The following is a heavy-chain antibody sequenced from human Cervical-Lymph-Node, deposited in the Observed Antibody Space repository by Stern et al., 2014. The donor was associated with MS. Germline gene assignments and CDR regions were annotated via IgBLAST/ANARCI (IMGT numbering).Heavy chain of an antibody. J-gene: IGHJ4*02. D-gene: IGHD3-10*01. V-gene: IGHV2-5*02. CDR2: IFWDDEK. CDR3: AHRRTAFYFFDY. CDR1: GFSLNTDGVA. Sequence: ESGPALVKPTQSLTLTCTFSGFSLNTDGVAVGWIRQPPGKAPEWLAVIFWDDEKKYSPSLQTRLAISMDTSKNQVVLNMANMDPLDTGTYYCAHRRTAFYFFDYWGQGILVTFSS.